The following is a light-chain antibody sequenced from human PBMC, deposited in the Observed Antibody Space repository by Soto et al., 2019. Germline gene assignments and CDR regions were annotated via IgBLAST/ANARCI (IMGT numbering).Light chain of an antibody. CDR1: QSISSNY. CDR2: ATS. V-gene: IGKV3-20*01. Sequence: EIVLTQSPGTLSLSPGERATLSCRASQSISSNYLAWYQQKAGQAPRLLIYATSRRATGIPDRFSGGGSGTDFTLSISRLEPEDFAVYYCEQDGSSSLTFGGGTKVEIK. CDR3: EQDGSSSLT. J-gene: IGKJ4*01.